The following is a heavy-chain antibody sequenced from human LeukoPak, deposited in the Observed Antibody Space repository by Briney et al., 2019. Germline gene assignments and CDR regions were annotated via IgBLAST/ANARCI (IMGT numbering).Heavy chain of an antibody. CDR1: GGSFSGYY. CDR2: IYYSGST. D-gene: IGHD3-22*01. J-gene: IGHJ4*02. V-gene: IGHV4-39*01. Sequence: PSETLSLTCAVYGGSFSGYYWGWIRQPPGKGLEWIGSIYYSGSTYYNPSLKSRVTISVDTSKNQFSLKLSSVTAADTAVYYCARRRVGYYDSSGTAWYFDYWGQGTLVTVSS. CDR3: ARRRVGYYDSSGTAWYFDY.